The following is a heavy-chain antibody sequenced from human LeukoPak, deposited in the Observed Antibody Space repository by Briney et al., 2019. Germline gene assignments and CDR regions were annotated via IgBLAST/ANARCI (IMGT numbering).Heavy chain of an antibody. J-gene: IGHJ4*02. D-gene: IGHD3-22*01. CDR2: IYHSGST. CDR3: ARSKYYDSSGYYQYYFDY. CDR1: GGSISSSNW. Sequence: SEALSLTCAVSGGSISSSNWWSWVRQPPGKGLEWIGEIYHSGSTNYNPSLKSRVTISVDKSKNQFSLKLSSVTAADTAVYYCARSKYYDSSGYYQYYFDYWGQGTLVTVSS. V-gene: IGHV4-4*02.